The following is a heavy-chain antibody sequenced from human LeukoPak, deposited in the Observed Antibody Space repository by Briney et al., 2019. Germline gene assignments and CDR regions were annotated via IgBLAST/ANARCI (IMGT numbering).Heavy chain of an antibody. D-gene: IGHD1-26*01. V-gene: IGHV4-39*07. J-gene: IGHJ5*02. CDR2: IYYSGST. CDR3: ARDPGGSYYDALDWFDP. CDR1: GGSISSSSYY. Sequence: SETLSLTCTVSGGSISSSSYYWGWIRQPPGKGLEWIGSIYYSGSTYYNPSLKSRVTISVDTSKNQFSLKLSSVTAADTAVYYCARDPGGSYYDALDWFDPWGQGTLVTVSS.